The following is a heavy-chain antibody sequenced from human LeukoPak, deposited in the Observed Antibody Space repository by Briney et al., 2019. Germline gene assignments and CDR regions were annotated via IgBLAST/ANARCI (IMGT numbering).Heavy chain of an antibody. J-gene: IGHJ5*02. CDR3: ARDPRWLTPDCTSTSCYENYFDP. D-gene: IGHD2-2*01. CDR1: GYSISSGYQ. V-gene: IGHV4-38-2*02. CDR2: IYHSGSA. Sequence: SETLSLTCGVSGYSISSGYQWAWIRQSPGKGLEWIGSIYHSGSAHYNPSLKSRVTISVKTSKNQFSLNMYSVTAADTAVYYCARDPRWLTPDCTSTSCYENYFDPWGRGTLVTVSS.